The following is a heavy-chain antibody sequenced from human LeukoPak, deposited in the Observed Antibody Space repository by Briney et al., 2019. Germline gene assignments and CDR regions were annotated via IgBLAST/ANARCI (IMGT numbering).Heavy chain of an antibody. V-gene: IGHV4-61*01. CDR3: ARAAYSYGYGR. J-gene: IGHJ4*02. D-gene: IGHD5-18*01. CDR2: IHYSGST. Sequence: SETLSLTCTVSGGSVSSGSYYWSWIRQPPGKGLEWIGYIHYSGSTNYNPSLKSRVTISVDTSKNQFSLKLSSVTAADTAVYYCARAAYSYGYGRWGQGTLVTVSS. CDR1: GGSVSSGSYY.